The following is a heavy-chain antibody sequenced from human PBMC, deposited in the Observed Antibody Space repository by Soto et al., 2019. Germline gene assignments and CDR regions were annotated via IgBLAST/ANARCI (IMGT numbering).Heavy chain of an antibody. CDR2: ISSDGNNK. Sequence: QVQLVESGGGVVQPGRSLRLSCAASGFTFDSYGMHWVRQAPGKGLEWVAVISSDGNNKYYADSVKGRFTISRDNFKNTLYLQMSSLRADVTAVYYCAKDLLPNTVTTCGSWGKGTLVTVSS. J-gene: IGHJ5*02. D-gene: IGHD4-17*01. CDR1: GFTFDSYG. V-gene: IGHV3-30*18. CDR3: AKDLLPNTVTTCGS.